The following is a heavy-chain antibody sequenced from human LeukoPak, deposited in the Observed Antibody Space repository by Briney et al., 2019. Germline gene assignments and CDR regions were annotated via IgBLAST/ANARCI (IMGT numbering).Heavy chain of an antibody. CDR3: ASSYSSSSFDY. V-gene: IGHV4-30-2*01. D-gene: IGHD6-6*01. CDR2: IYHSGST. Sequence: SQTLSLTCAVSGGSISSGGYSWSWIRQPPGTGLEWIGYIYHSGSTYYNPSLKSRVTISVDRSKNQFSLKLSSATAADTAVYYCASSYSSSSFDYWGQGTLVTVSS. CDR1: GGSISSGGYS. J-gene: IGHJ4*02.